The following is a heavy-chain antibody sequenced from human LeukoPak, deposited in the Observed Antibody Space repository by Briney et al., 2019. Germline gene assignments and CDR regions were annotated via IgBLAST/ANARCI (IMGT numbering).Heavy chain of an antibody. V-gene: IGHV1-46*01. CDR3: ARDPEANWAFFDY. CDR2: INPNGGST. D-gene: IGHD7-27*01. CDR1: GYTFTSYY. Sequence: ASVKVSCKASGYTFTSYYIHWVRQAPGQGLEWMGVINPNGGSTTYAQKFQGTVTMTRDTSTNTVYMDLSNLRSEDTAVYYRARDPEANWAFFDYWGQGTLVTVSS. J-gene: IGHJ4*02.